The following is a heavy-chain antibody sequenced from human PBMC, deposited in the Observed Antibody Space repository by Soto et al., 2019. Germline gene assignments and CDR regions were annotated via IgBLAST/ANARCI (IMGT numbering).Heavy chain of an antibody. V-gene: IGHV3-23*01. CDR3: AKRRGARGHCDY. Sequence: PGGSLRLSCAASGFTFSSYAMGWVRQGPGKGLEWFAVVSNGGSTHYADSVRGRFTISRDNSKNTLSLQMNSLTGEDTAVYFCAKRRGARGHCDYRGQGALFTVSS. CDR2: VSNGGST. J-gene: IGHJ4*02. D-gene: IGHD2-15*01. CDR1: GFTFSSYA.